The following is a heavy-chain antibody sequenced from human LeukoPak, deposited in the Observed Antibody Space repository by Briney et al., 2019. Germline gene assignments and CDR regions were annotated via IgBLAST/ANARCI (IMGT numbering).Heavy chain of an antibody. Sequence: GRSLRLSCAASGFTLSNYAMHWVRQAPGKGLEWVTNISFDGRNTHYVDSVKGRFTISRDNSKNTLYLQMSSLRPEDTAVYYCTRGPATDYYDTSGYCDYWGQGTLVTVS. CDR2: ISFDGRNT. V-gene: IGHV3-30*04. D-gene: IGHD3-22*01. J-gene: IGHJ4*02. CDR3: TRGPATDYYDTSGYCDY. CDR1: GFTLSNYA.